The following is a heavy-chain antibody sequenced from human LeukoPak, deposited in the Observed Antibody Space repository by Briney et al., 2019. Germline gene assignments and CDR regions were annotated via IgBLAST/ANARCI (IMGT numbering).Heavy chain of an antibody. CDR2: ISAYNGNT. CDR1: GYTFSSYG. V-gene: IGHV1-18*01. D-gene: IGHD6-13*01. Sequence: VASVKVSCKASGYTFSSYGIIWVRQAPGQGLEWMGWISAYNGNTNYAQKLQGRVTMTTDTSTSTAYMELRSLRSDDTAVYYCARVRIEQQPYDYWGKGTLVTVSS. CDR3: ARVRIEQQPYDY. J-gene: IGHJ4*02.